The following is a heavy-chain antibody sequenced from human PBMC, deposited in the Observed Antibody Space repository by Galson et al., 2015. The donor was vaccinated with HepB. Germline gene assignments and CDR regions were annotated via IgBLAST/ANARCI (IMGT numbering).Heavy chain of an antibody. CDR2: ISSSRNTI. Sequence: SLRLSCAVSGFTFSSYSMNWVRQAPGKGLEWVSYISSSRNTIYYADSVKGRFTISRDNAKNSLYLQMNSLRAEDTAVYYCARDSQRGGIFDYWGQGTLVTVSS. CDR1: GFTFSSYS. J-gene: IGHJ4*02. V-gene: IGHV3-48*04. CDR3: ARDSQRGGIFDY. D-gene: IGHD6-13*01.